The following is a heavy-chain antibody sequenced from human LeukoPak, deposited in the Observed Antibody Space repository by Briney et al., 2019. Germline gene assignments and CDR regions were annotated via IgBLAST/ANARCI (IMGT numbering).Heavy chain of an antibody. CDR2: ISSNGGST. Sequence: GGSLRLSCSASGFTFSSYAMHWVRQAPGKGLEYVSAISSNGGSTYYADSVKGRFTISRDNSKNTLYLQMSSLRAEDTAVYYCVDCAEICSYCSSTSCYKYGMDVWGQGTTVTVSS. CDR1: GFTFSSYA. V-gene: IGHV3-64D*09. D-gene: IGHD2-2*01. J-gene: IGHJ6*02. CDR3: VDCAEICSYCSSTSCYKYGMDV.